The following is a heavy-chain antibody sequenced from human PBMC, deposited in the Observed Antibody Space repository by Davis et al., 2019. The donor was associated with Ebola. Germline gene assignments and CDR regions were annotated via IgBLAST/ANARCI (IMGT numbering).Heavy chain of an antibody. J-gene: IGHJ6*04. CDR2: INGDGSTS. V-gene: IGHV3-74*01. CDR1: GF. Sequence: GESLKISCAASGFMSWVRQAPGKGLMWVSRINGDGSTSNYADSVKGRFTISRDNAKNTLYLQMNSLRAEDTAVYYCARRSGYSYGYEGMDVWGKGTSVTVSS. CDR3: ARRSGYSYGYEGMDV. D-gene: IGHD5-18*01.